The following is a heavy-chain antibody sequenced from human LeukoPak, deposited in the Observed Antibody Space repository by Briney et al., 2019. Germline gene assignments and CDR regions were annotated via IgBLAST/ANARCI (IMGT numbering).Heavy chain of an antibody. CDR2: INHSGST. J-gene: IGHJ4*02. Sequence: SETLSLTCAVYGGSFSGYYWSWIRQPPGKGLEWIGEINHSGSTNYNPSLKSRVTISVDTSKNQFSLKLSSVTAADTAVYYCARPNRLGRTKPFDYWGQGTLVTVSS. D-gene: IGHD1-14*01. V-gene: IGHV4-34*01. CDR3: ARPNRLGRTKPFDY. CDR1: GGSFSGYY.